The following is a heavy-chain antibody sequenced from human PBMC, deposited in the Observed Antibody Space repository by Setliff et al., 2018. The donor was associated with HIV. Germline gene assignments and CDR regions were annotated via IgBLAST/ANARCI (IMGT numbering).Heavy chain of an antibody. CDR3: ARDLVWPYSSRWYDAFDI. CDR1: GGSISNFY. CDR2: IYYSGNA. J-gene: IGHJ3*02. V-gene: IGHV4-59*01. D-gene: IGHD6-13*01. Sequence: SETLSLTCTVSGGSISNFYWSWIRQPPGKGLEWIGYIYYSGNANYNPSLMSRATISVDMSNNQFSLKLTSVNAADTAVYYCARDLVWPYSSRWYDAFDIWGQGTMVTVSS.